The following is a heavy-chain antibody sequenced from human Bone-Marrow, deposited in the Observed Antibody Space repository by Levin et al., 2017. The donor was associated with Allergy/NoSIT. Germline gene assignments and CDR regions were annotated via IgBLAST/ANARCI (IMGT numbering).Heavy chain of an antibody. V-gene: IGHV3-9*01. CDR2: INWNSGSK. J-gene: IGHJ6*02. Sequence: GGSLRLSCAASGFTFEDYAMHWVRQGPGKGLEWVSSINWNSGSKGYAESVKGRFIISRDNANNSLYLQMNTLRGEDTALYYCAKDIGALRGAYFFGMDAWGQGTTVIVSS. D-gene: IGHD3-16*01. CDR1: GFTFEDYA. CDR3: AKDIGALRGAYFFGMDA.